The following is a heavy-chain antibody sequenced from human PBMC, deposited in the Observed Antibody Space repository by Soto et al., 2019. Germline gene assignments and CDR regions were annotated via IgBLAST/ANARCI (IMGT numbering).Heavy chain of an antibody. D-gene: IGHD2-2*01. CDR2: IKSKTDGGTT. V-gene: IGHV3-15*07. CDR3: TTEGVPAASPHYYYYGMDV. J-gene: IGHJ6*02. CDR1: GFTFSNAW. Sequence: PGGSLRLSCAASGFTFSNAWMNWVRQAPGKGLEWVGRIKSKTDGGTTDYAAPVKGRFTISRDDSKNTLYLQMNSLKTEDTAVYYCTTEGVPAASPHYYYYGMDVWGQGTTVTVSS.